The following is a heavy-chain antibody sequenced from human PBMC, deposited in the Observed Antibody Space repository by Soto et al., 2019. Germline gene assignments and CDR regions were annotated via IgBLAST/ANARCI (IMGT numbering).Heavy chain of an antibody. CDR1: GFTFSSYG. D-gene: IGHD6-19*01. J-gene: IGHJ3*02. CDR2: IWYDGSNK. V-gene: IGHV3-33*08. Sequence: GGSLRLSCAASGFTFSSYGMHWVRQAPGKGLEWVAVIWYDGSNKYYADSVKGRFTISRDNFKNTLYLQMNSLRAEDTAVYYCARQGIAVAGKAFDIWGQGTMVTVSS. CDR3: ARQGIAVAGKAFDI.